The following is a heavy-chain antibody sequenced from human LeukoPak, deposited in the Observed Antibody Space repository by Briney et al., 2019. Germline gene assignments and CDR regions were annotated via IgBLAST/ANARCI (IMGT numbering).Heavy chain of an antibody. J-gene: IGHJ4*02. CDR1: GGSISSYY. D-gene: IGHD3-22*01. CDR3: ARLRYYSESSANNRFDY. Sequence: PSETLSLTCTVSGGSISSYYWSWIRQPAGKGLEWIGRIYTSGSTNYNPSLKSRVTISGDTSKNQFSLRLSSVTAADTAVYYCARLRYYSESSANNRFDYWGQGTLVTVSS. CDR2: IYTSGST. V-gene: IGHV4-4*07.